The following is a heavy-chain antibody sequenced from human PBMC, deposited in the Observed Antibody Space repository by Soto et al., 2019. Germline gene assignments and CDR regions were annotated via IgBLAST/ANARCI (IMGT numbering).Heavy chain of an antibody. V-gene: IGHV5-10-1*01. D-gene: IGHD3-10*01. CDR2: IDPSDSYT. CDR1: GYSFTSYW. CDR3: ARPAGSRTRPNY. J-gene: IGHJ4*02. Sequence: VESLKISCKGSGYSFTSYWISWVRQMPGKGLEWMGRIDPSDSYTNYSPSFQGHVTISADKSISTAYLQWSSLKASDTAMYYCARPAGSRTRPNYWGRVTLVTVSS.